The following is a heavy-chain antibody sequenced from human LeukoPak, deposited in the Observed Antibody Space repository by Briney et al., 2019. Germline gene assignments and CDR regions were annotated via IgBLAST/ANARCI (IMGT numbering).Heavy chain of an antibody. D-gene: IGHD3-22*01. CDR2: ISSGSSYI. V-gene: IGHV3-21*01. CDR3: ATYYYDSSGYLIGDY. CDR1: GFTFSSYA. J-gene: IGHJ4*02. Sequence: GGSLRLSCAASGFTFSSYAMSWVRQAPGKGLEWVSIISSGSSYIHYADSVKGRFTISRDNAKNSLYLQMNSLRAEDTAVYYCATYYYDSSGYLIGDYWGQGTLVTVSS.